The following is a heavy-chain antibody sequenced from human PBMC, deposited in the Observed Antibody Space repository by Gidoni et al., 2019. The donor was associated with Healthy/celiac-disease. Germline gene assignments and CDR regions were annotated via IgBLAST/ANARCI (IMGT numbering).Heavy chain of an antibody. J-gene: IGHJ4*02. CDR3: ARGPPYDYIWGSYRRGECDY. D-gene: IGHD3-16*02. V-gene: IGHV7-4-1*02. Sequence: QVQLVQSGSELKKPGASVKVSCKASGYTSTSYAMNWVRQAPGQGLDWMGWINTNTGNPTYAQGFTGRFVFSLDTSVSTAYLQISSLKAEDTAVYYCARGPPYDYIWGSYRRGECDYWGQGTLVTVSS. CDR2: INTNTGNP. CDR1: GYTSTSYA.